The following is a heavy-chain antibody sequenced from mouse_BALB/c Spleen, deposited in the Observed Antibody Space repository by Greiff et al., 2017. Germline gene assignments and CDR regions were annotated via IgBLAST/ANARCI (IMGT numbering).Heavy chain of an antibody. V-gene: IGHV5-17*02. J-gene: IGHJ3*01. CDR2: ISSGSSTI. CDR3: ARPGFAY. Sequence: VQLQQSGGGLVQPGGSRKLSCAASGFTFSSFGMHWVRQAPEKGLEWVAYISSGSSTIYYADTVKGRFTISRDNPKNTLFLQMTSLRSEDTAMYYCARPGFAYWGQGTLVTVSA. CDR1: GFTFSSFG.